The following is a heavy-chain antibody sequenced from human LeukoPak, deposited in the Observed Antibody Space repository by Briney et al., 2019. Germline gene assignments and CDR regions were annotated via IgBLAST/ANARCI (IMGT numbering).Heavy chain of an antibody. D-gene: IGHD1-1*01. CDR1: GGTFSSYA. CDR2: IIPILGIA. V-gene: IGHV1-69*04. Sequence: SVKVSCKASGGTFSSYAISWVRQAPGQGHEWMGRIIPILGIANYAQKFQGRVTITADKSTSTAYMELSSLRSEDTAVYYCARGVRLNDYWGQGTLVTVSS. CDR3: ARGVRLNDY. J-gene: IGHJ4*02.